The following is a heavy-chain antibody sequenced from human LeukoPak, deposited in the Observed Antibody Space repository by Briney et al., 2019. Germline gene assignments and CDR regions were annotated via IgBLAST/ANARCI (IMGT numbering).Heavy chain of an antibody. Sequence: SETLSLTCAVYGGSFSGYYWSWLRQPPGKGLEWIGEINHSGSTNYNPSLKSRVTISVDTSKNQLSLKLSSVTAADTAVYYCARGGPGYCSSTSCYPRWFDPWGQGTLVTVSS. CDR1: GGSFSGYY. CDR2: INHSGST. D-gene: IGHD2-2*03. J-gene: IGHJ5*02. V-gene: IGHV4-34*01. CDR3: ARGGPGYCSSTSCYPRWFDP.